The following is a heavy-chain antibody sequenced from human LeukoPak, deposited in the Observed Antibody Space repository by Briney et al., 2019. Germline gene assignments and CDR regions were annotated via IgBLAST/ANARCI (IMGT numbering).Heavy chain of an antibody. J-gene: IGHJ4*02. CDR1: GGSISSGGYS. D-gene: IGHD2-21*02. Sequence: SETLSLTCAVSGGSISSGGYSWSWIRQPPGKGLEWIGEINHSGSTNYNPSLKSRVTISVDTSKNQFSLKLSSVTAADTAVYYCARFRIVVVTAWRYFDYWGQGTLVTVSS. CDR2: INHSGST. V-gene: IGHV4-30-2*01. CDR3: ARFRIVVVTAWRYFDY.